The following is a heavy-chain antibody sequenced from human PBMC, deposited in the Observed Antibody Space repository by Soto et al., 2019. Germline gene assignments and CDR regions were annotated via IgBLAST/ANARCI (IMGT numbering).Heavy chain of an antibody. D-gene: IGHD1-26*01. CDR3: ARDRWEFQLFYYGLDV. Sequence: DVQLVESGGGLVQPGGSLRLSCAASGFTFSNSWMHWVRQVSGKGLEWVSRINADGTSTSYADSVKGRFTISRDNAKNTLSLQMNSLRAEDTAVYYCARDRWEFQLFYYGLDVWGQGTTVTVSS. J-gene: IGHJ6*02. CDR2: INADGTST. V-gene: IGHV3-74*01. CDR1: GFTFSNSW.